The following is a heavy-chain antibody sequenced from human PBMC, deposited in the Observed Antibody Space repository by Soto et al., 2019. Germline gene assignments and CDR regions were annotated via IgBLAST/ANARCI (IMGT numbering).Heavy chain of an antibody. CDR2: ISAYNGNT. V-gene: IGHV1-18*01. CDR1: GYTFTSYG. Sequence: ASVKVSCKASGYTFTSYGISWVRQAPGQGLEWMGWISAYNGNTNYAQKLQGRVTMTTDTSTSTAYMELRSLRSDDTAVYYCARGSADYYDSSGYFLLAYWGQGTLVTVSS. J-gene: IGHJ4*02. D-gene: IGHD3-22*01. CDR3: ARGSADYYDSSGYFLLAY.